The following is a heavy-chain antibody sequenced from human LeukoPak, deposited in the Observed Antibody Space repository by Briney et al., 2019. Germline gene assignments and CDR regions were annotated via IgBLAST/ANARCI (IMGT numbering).Heavy chain of an antibody. CDR3: ARPAYTAAYDL. J-gene: IGHJ3*01. D-gene: IGHD3-16*01. CDR2: MKGDGSEI. Sequence: GGSLRLSCTASGFTFSSYWMNWVRQAPGKGLEWVANMKGDGSEIHYVDSVKGRFTISRDNAKNSLYLQMNYLRAEDTAVYYCARPAYTAAYDLWGPGTMVTVSS. CDR1: GFTFSSYW. V-gene: IGHV3-7*01.